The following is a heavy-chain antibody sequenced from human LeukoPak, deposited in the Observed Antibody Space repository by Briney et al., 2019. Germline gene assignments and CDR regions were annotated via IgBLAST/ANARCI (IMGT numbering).Heavy chain of an antibody. Sequence: PSQTLSLTCAVSGGSISSGGYSWSWIRQPPGKGLEWIGYIYHSGSTYYDPSLKSRVTISVDTSKNQFSLKLSSVTAADTAVYYCARVDYGGNSFDYWGQGTLVIVSS. CDR1: GGSISSGGYS. J-gene: IGHJ4*02. CDR2: IYHSGST. V-gene: IGHV4-30-2*01. CDR3: ARVDYGGNSFDY. D-gene: IGHD4-23*01.